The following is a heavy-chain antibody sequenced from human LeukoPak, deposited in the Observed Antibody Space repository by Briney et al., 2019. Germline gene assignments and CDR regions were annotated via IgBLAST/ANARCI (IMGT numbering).Heavy chain of an antibody. CDR3: ARGDCYSTDCSRGIWFDP. Sequence: SETLSLTCTVSGGSISSGGSYWSWIRQPAGKGLVWIGRIHSSGTISYNPSLVSRVTISLDTSKNQFSLKLSSGTAADTAVYYCARGDCYSTDCSRGIWFDPWGQGSLVTVSS. V-gene: IGHV4-61*02. J-gene: IGHJ5*02. CDR2: IHSSGTI. D-gene: IGHD2/OR15-2a*01. CDR1: GGSISSGGSY.